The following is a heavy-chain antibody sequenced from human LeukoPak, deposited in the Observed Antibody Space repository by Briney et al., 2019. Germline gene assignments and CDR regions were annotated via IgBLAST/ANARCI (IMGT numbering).Heavy chain of an antibody. CDR1: GFTFSRYG. V-gene: IGHV3-30*18. CDR2: ILYDGSKK. Sequence: GRSLRLSCAVSGFTFSRYGMQWVRQATGKGVEGVADILYDGSKKNYAYSLKGRFTISRDNFKNPLYLQMNRLISEDTAVYYCAKQGVYCSSTSCYAGVALADFFDYWGQGTLVTVSS. D-gene: IGHD2-2*01. J-gene: IGHJ4*02. CDR3: AKQGVYCSSTSCYAGVALADFFDY.